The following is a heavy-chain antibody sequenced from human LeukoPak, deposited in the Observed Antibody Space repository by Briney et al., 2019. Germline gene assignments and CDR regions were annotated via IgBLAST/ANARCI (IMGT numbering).Heavy chain of an antibody. J-gene: IGHJ4*02. CDR2: INSDGSRT. Sequence: GGSLRLSCAAPGFTFSNYWMHWVRQAPGKGVVWVSRINSDGSRTTYADSVKGRFTISRDNAKNTLYLQMNSMRAEDTAVYYCARRHLPVEGTGRDDYWGQGTLVTVSA. CDR1: GFTFSNYW. D-gene: IGHD6-19*01. CDR3: ARRHLPVEGTGRDDY. V-gene: IGHV3-74*01.